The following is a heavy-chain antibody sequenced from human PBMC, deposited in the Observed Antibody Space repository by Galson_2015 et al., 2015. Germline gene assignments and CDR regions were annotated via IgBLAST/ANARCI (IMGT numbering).Heavy chain of an antibody. Sequence: SLRLSCAASGFTFDDYAMHWVRHAPGKGLEWVSGINWNSGSIGYADSVKGRFTISRDNAKNSLYLHMNSLRAEDTALYYCAKDSAVVVTLYYFDYWGQGTLVTVSS. CDR1: GFTFDDYA. D-gene: IGHD3-22*01. CDR2: INWNSGSI. V-gene: IGHV3-9*01. J-gene: IGHJ4*02. CDR3: AKDSAVVVTLYYFDY.